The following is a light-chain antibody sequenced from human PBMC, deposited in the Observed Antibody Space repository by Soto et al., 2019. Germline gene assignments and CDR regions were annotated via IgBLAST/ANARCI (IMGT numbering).Light chain of an antibody. J-gene: IGLJ1*01. V-gene: IGLV2-8*01. CDR2: EVS. CDR3: TSYAGTYSFFYV. Sequence: QSALTQPPSASGSPGQLVTISCTGTSSDVGAYNYVSWYQQLPGKAPKLIIYEVSKRPSGVPDRFSGSKSGNTASLTVSGLQAEDEADYYCTSYAGTYSFFYVFGTGTKLTVL. CDR1: SSDVGAYNY.